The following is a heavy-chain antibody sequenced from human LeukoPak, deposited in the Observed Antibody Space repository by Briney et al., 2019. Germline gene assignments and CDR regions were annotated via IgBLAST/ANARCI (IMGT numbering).Heavy chain of an antibody. Sequence: GGSLRLSCAASGFTFSSYGMHWVRQAPGKGLEWVAVISYDGSNKYCADSVKGRFTISRDNSKNTLYLQMNSLRAEDTAVYYCAKDSSPIQLWLNYYGMDVWGQGTTVTVSS. CDR2: ISYDGSNK. CDR1: GFTFSSYG. CDR3: AKDSSPIQLWLNYYGMDV. D-gene: IGHD5-18*01. V-gene: IGHV3-30*18. J-gene: IGHJ6*02.